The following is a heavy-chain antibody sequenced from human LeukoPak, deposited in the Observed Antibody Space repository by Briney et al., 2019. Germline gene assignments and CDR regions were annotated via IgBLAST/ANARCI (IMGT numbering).Heavy chain of an antibody. CDR2: ISYDGSNK. D-gene: IGHD2/OR15-2a*01. V-gene: IGHV3-30*18. CDR3: AKETYLSLHL. CDR1: GFTFSNYG. Sequence: GGSLRLSCEASGFTFSNYGMHWVRQAPGRGLEWVALISYDGSNKYYADSVKGRFTISRDNSKNTLYLQMNSLRAEDTAVYYCAKETYLSLHLWGQGTLVNVSS. J-gene: IGHJ4*02.